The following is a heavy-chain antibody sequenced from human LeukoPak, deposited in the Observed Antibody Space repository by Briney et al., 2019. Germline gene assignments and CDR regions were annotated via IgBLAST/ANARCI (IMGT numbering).Heavy chain of an antibody. V-gene: IGHV3-23*01. CDR2: ISGSGGST. CDR1: GFTFSSYA. J-gene: IGHJ4*02. CDR3: AKESHRQTLATDY. Sequence: GGSLRVSCAASGFTFSSYAMSWVRQAPGKGLEWVSTISGSGGSTYYADSVKGRFTISRDNSKNTLYLQMNSLRAEDTAVYYCAKESHRQTLATDYWGQGTLVTVSS. D-gene: IGHD3-16*01.